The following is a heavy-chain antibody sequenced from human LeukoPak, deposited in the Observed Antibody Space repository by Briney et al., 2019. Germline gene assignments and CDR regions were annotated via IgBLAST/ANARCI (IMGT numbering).Heavy chain of an antibody. Sequence: GASVKVSCKASGYTFTSYDINWVRQATGQGLEWMGWMNPNSGNTGYAQKFQGRVTMTRNTSISTAYMELSSLRSEDTAVYYCARSYNWNYVGPLYYYYYMDVWGKGTTVTVSS. CDR3: ARSYNWNYVGPLYYYYYMDV. CDR2: MNPNSGNT. J-gene: IGHJ6*03. V-gene: IGHV1-8*01. CDR1: GYTFTSYD. D-gene: IGHD1-7*01.